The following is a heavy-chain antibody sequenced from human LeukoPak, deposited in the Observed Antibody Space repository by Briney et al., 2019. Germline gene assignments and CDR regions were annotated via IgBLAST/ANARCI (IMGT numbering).Heavy chain of an antibody. V-gene: IGHV4-59*01. D-gene: IGHD2-2*01. CDR3: ARADCSSTSCYWFDP. CDR1: GGSISSYY. J-gene: IGHJ5*02. Sequence: SETLSLTRTVSGGSISSYYWSWIRQPPGKGLEWIGYIYYSGSTNYNPSLKSRVTISVDTSKNQFSLKLSSVTAADTAVYYCARADCSSTSCYWFDPWGQGTLVTVSS. CDR2: IYYSGST.